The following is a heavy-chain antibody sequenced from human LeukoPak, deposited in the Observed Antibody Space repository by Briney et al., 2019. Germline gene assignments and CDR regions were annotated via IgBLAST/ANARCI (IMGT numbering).Heavy chain of an antibody. Sequence: PGGSLRLSCAASGFTFSSYAMSWVRQAPGKGLEWVSAISGSGGSTYYADSVKGRFTISRDNSKNTLYLQMNSLRAEDTAVYYCAKVGAYCGGDCLKAYYFDYWGQGTLVTVSS. CDR3: AKVGAYCGGDCLKAYYFDY. J-gene: IGHJ4*02. CDR2: ISGSGGST. CDR1: GFTFSSYA. V-gene: IGHV3-23*01. D-gene: IGHD2-21*02.